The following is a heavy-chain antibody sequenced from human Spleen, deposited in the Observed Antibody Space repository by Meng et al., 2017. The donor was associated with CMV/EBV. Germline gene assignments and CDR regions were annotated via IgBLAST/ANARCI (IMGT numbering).Heavy chain of an antibody. CDR2: IIPILGIA. V-gene: IGHV1-69*04. Sequence: SVKVSCKASGGTFSSYTISWVRQAPGQGLEWMGRIIPILGIANYAQKFQGRVTITADKSTSTAYMELSSLRTENTAVYYCARDEEVVIATDKGGMDDWGQGTTVTVSS. D-gene: IGHD2-21*01. CDR1: GGTFSSYT. CDR3: ARDEEVVIATDKGGMDD. J-gene: IGHJ6*02.